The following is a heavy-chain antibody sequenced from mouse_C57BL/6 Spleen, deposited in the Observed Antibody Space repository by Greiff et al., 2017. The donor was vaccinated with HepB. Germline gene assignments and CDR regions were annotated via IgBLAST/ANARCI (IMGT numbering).Heavy chain of an antibody. D-gene: IGHD1-1*01. CDR1: GYAFSSYW. Sequence: QVQLQQSGAELVKPGASVKISCKASGYAFSSYWMNWVKQRPGKGLEWIGQIYPGDGDTNYNGKFKGKATLTADKSSSTAYMQRSSLTSEDSAVYFCARGSTGRAMDYWGQGTSVTVSS. CDR2: IYPGDGDT. J-gene: IGHJ4*01. CDR3: ARGSTGRAMDY. V-gene: IGHV1-80*01.